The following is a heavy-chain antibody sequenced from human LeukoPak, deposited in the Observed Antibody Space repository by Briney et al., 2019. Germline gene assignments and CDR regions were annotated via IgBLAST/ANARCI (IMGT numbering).Heavy chain of an antibody. J-gene: IGHJ4*02. V-gene: IGHV3-23*01. CDR3: VKDTPLDY. CDR1: GFTFSSSA. Sequence: GGSLRLSCAASGFTFSSSAMSWVRQVPGKGLEWVSGISASGGSTSYADSVRGWFTISRDNSKNTLYLQMSSLRAEDTAVYYCVKDTPLDYWGQGTLVTVSS. CDR2: ISASGGST.